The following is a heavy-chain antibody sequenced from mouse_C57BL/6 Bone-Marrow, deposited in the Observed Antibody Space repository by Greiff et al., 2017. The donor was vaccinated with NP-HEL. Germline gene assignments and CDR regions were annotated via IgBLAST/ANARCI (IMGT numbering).Heavy chain of an antibody. CDR1: GYTFTSYG. V-gene: IGHV1-81*01. CDR3: DREGYGRSHWYFDV. J-gene: IGHJ1*03. D-gene: IGHD1-1*01. Sequence: VQLQQSGAELARPGASVKLSCKASGYTFTSYGISWVKQRTGQGLEWIGEIYPRIGNIYYNEKFKGKATLTADKYSSTAYMELRSLTSADSAVYVCDREGYGRSHWYFDVWGTGTTVTVSS. CDR2: IYPRIGNI.